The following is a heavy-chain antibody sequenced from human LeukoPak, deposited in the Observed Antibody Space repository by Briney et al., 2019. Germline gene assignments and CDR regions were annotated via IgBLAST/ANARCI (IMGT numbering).Heavy chain of an antibody. CDR1: GYDFNTYW. D-gene: IGHD2-2*01. CDR2: IYPGDSDT. J-gene: IGHJ3*02. Sequence: GEPLKISCKGSGYDFNTYWIGWVRQMPGQGLEWMGIIYPGDSDTRNSPSLQGQVTISADKSISTVYLQLSSLKASDTAMYYCARVGPVPATADAFDIWGQGTMVTVSS. CDR3: ARVGPVPATADAFDI. V-gene: IGHV5-51*01.